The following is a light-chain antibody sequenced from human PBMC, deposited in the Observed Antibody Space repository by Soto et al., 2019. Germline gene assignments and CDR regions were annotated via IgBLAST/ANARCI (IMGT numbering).Light chain of an antibody. CDR3: CSYAGSSTPTVL. J-gene: IGLJ2*01. CDR2: EGS. V-gene: IGLV2-23*01. CDR1: SSDVGNYNL. Sequence: QSALTQPASVSGSPGQSITISCTGTSSDVGNYNLVSWYQHHPGKAPKLMIYEGSKRPSGISNRFSGSKSGNTASLTISGLQAEDEADYYCCSYAGSSTPTVLFGGGTKLTVL.